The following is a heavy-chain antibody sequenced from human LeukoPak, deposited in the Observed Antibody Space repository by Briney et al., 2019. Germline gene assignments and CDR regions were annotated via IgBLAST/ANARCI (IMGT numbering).Heavy chain of an antibody. CDR3: ARVVGLTGYSSSWYSGYYYYMDV. D-gene: IGHD6-13*01. Sequence: SVKVSCKASGYTITNNYMHWVRQAPGQGLEWMGGIIPIFGTTNYAQKFQDRVTITADKSTSTAYMELSSLRSEDTAVYYCARVVGLTGYSSSWYSGYYYYMDVWGKGTTVTVSS. V-gene: IGHV1-69*06. CDR2: IIPIFGTT. CDR1: GYTITNNY. J-gene: IGHJ6*03.